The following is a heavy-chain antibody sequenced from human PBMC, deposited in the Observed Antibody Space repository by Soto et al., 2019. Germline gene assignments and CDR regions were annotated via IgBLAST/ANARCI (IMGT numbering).Heavy chain of an antibody. CDR2: MNPNSGNT. V-gene: IGHV1-8*01. CDR1: GYTFTSYD. CDR3: AREKLDYFDY. J-gene: IGHJ4*02. Sequence: QVQLVQSGAEVKKPGASVKVSCKASGYTFTSYDITWVGQATGQGLEWMGWMNPNSGNTGYAQQFQGRVTMTRNISISTAYMELSSLRSEDTAVYYCAREKLDYFDYWGQGTLVTVSS.